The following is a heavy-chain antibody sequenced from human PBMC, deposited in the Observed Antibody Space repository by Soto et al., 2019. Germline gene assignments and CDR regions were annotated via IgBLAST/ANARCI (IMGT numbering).Heavy chain of an antibody. J-gene: IGHJ5*02. CDR2: IIPIFGTA. CDR1: GGTFSSYA. CDR3: VRDTGPCWWARWCHHWFDP. D-gene: IGHD2-21*01. Sequence: SVKVSCKASGGTFSSYAISWVRQAPGQGLEWMGGIIPIFGTANYAQKFQGRVTITAEKSTSTAYMELSSLRSEDTAVYYFVRDTGPCWWARWCHHWFDPWGQGTLVTVSS. V-gene: IGHV1-69*06.